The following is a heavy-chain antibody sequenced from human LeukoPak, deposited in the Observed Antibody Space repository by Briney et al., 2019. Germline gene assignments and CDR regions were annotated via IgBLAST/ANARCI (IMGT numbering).Heavy chain of an antibody. D-gene: IGHD3-3*01. CDR1: GGSISSGGYS. J-gene: IGHJ6*02. Sequence: PSQTLSLTCAVSGGSISSGGYSWSWIRQPPGKGLEWIGYIYHSGSTNYNPSLKSRVTISVDTSKNQFSLKLSSVAAADTAVYYCARDARSAIFGVEPDYYYGMDVWGQGTTVTVSS. CDR2: IYHSGST. CDR3: ARDARSAIFGVEPDYYYGMDV. V-gene: IGHV4-30-2*01.